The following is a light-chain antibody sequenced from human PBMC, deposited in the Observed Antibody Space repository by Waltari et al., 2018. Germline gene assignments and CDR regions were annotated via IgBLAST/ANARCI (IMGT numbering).Light chain of an antibody. CDR1: ALPKKY. J-gene: IGLJ1*01. CDR2: QVN. CDR3: YSTDSRGLGV. V-gene: IGLV3-10*01. Sequence: SDELTQPPSVSVSPGQTARITCSGDALPKKYAHCYQQQSCHAPVVVISQVNKRPSAIPGRFSGSSSGTIATVTIRGAQVEDEADYYGYSTDSRGLGVFGTGTKVTVL.